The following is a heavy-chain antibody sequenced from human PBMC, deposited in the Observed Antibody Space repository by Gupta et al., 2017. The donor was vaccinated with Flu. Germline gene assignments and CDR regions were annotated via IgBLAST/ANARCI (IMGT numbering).Heavy chain of an antibody. CDR1: GFTFSDSW. D-gene: IGHD5-24*01. V-gene: IGHV3-7*01. Sequence: EVQLVESGGGLVQPGGSLRLSCAASGFTFSDSWMNWVRQAPGKGLEWVANINQDGSTKNYVDSLKGRFTGSRDNAKNSLYLQMDSLRAEDTAVYFCARKRGWEQFDYWGQGTLVTVSS. J-gene: IGHJ4*02. CDR3: ARKRGWEQFDY. CDR2: INQDGSTK.